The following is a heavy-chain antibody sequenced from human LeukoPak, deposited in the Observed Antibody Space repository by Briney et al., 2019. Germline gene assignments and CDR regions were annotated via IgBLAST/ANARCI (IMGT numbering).Heavy chain of an antibody. CDR3: ASRDGYNPPTLFDY. CDR2: VYYSGST. D-gene: IGHD5-24*01. J-gene: IGHJ4*02. Sequence: KTSETLSLTCTVSGGSISSSSYYWGWIRQSPGKGLEWIGSVYYSGSTYYNPSLKSRVTISVDRSKNQFSLKLSSVTAADTAVYYCASRDGYNPPTLFDYWGQGTLVTVSS. CDR1: GGSISSSSYY. V-gene: IGHV4-39*07.